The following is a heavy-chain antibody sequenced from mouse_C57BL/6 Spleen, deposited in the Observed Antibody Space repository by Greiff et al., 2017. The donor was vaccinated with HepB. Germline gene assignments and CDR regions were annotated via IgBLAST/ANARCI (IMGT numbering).Heavy chain of an antibody. CDR1: GFTFSSYG. V-gene: IGHV5-6*01. CDR3: ARPSTGTFDY. Sequence: EVKLVESGGDLVKPGGSLKLSCAASGFTFSSYGMSWVRQTPDKRLEWVATISSGGSYTYYPDSVKGRFTISRDNAKNTLYLQRSSLKSEDTAMYYCARPSTGTFDYWGQGTTLTVSS. CDR2: ISSGGSYT. J-gene: IGHJ2*01. D-gene: IGHD4-1*02.